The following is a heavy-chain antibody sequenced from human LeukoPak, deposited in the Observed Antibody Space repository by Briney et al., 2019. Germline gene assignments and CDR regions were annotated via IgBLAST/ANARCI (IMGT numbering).Heavy chain of an antibody. CDR1: GGTFSSYA. CDR2: IIPIFGTA. D-gene: IGHD1-26*01. Sequence: GASVKVSCKASGGTFSSYAISWVRQAPGQGLEWMGGIIPIFGTANYAQKFQGRVTITTDKSTSTAYMELSSLRSEDTAVYYCARSGATAQIYYFDYWGQGTLVTVSS. J-gene: IGHJ4*02. CDR3: ARSGATAQIYYFDY. V-gene: IGHV1-69*05.